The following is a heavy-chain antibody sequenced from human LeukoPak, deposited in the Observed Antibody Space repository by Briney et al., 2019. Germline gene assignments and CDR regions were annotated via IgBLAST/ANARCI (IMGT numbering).Heavy chain of an antibody. CDR1: GYTFTGYY. Sequence: ASVKVSCKASGYTFTGYYIHWVRQAPGQGLEWMGWINPNSGGTNYAQKFQGRVTMTRDTSISTAYMDLSRLRSDDTAVYYCARGSIEGATFDYFDYWGQGTLVTVSS. V-gene: IGHV1-2*02. CDR3: ARGSIEGATFDYFDY. CDR2: INPNSGGT. J-gene: IGHJ4*02. D-gene: IGHD1-26*01.